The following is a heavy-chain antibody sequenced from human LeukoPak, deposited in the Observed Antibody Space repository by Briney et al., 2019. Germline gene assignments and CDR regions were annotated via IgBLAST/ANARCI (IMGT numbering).Heavy chain of an antibody. Sequence: GGSLRLSCAASGFTFSDYYMSWVRQAPGKGLEWVSGISGSGDSTYYADSVKGRFTISRDNSKNTLYLQMNSLRAEDTAVYYCARRSGIAVAGAFDYWGQGTLVTVSS. D-gene: IGHD6-19*01. CDR2: ISGSGDST. CDR3: ARRSGIAVAGAFDY. V-gene: IGHV3-23*01. J-gene: IGHJ4*02. CDR1: GFTFSDYY.